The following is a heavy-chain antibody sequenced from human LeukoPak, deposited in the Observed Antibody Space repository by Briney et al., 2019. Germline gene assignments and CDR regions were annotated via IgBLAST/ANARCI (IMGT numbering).Heavy chain of an antibody. Sequence: GGSLRLSCAASGFTFSSYSMNWVRQAPGKGLEWVSSITTGSTYIYYADSVKGRFTISRDNAKNSLYLQLSSLRAEDTAVYYCARVPGGLEWADFDYWGQGTLVTVSS. CDR3: ARVPGGLEWADFDY. J-gene: IGHJ4*02. CDR1: GFTFSSYS. V-gene: IGHV3-21*01. CDR2: ITTGSTYI. D-gene: IGHD3-3*01.